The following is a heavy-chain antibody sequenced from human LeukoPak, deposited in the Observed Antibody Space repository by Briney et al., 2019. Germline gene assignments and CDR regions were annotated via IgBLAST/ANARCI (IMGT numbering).Heavy chain of an antibody. Sequence: GGSLRLSCVASGFTFGRFWMTWVRQAPGKGLEWVANINQNGNETYYVDSVKGRFTISRDNARQSLYLQMNSLRAEDTAVYYCAADNYDTNVYGDYWGQGSLVTVSS. J-gene: IGHJ4*02. CDR1: GFTFGRFW. V-gene: IGHV3-7*01. D-gene: IGHD3-22*01. CDR3: AADNYDTNVYGDY. CDR2: INQNGNET.